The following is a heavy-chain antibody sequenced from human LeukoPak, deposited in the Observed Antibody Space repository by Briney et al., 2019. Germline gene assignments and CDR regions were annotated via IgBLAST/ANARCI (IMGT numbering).Heavy chain of an antibody. CDR1: GFTFDDYA. V-gene: IGHV3-43D*03. CDR3: AKDSGSGSYYPTNWFDP. CDR2: ISWDGNNT. Sequence: GGSLRLSCAASGFTFDDYAMHWVRQAPGKGLEWVSLISWDGNNTYYADSVKGRFTISRDNSKNSLYLQMNSLRAEDTALYYCAKDSGSGSYYPTNWFDPWGQGTLVTVSS. D-gene: IGHD3-10*01. J-gene: IGHJ5*02.